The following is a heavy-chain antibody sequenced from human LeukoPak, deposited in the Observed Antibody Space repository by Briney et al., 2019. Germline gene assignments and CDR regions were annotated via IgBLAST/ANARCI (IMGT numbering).Heavy chain of an antibody. J-gene: IGHJ6*02. CDR2: INSDGRST. Sequence: PGGSLRLSCAVSGFTFSSYYMHWVREAPGRGLVWVSRINSDGRSTSYADSVKGRFTISRDNAKNTLYLQMNSRRAEDTAVYYCARGNYYGMDVWGQGTTVTVSS. V-gene: IGHV3-74*01. CDR1: GFTFSSYY. CDR3: ARGNYYGMDV.